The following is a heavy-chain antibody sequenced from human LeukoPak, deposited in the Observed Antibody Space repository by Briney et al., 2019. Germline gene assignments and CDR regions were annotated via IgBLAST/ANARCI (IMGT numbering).Heavy chain of an antibody. CDR1: GFPFSSYV. V-gene: IGHV3-30-3*01. J-gene: IGHJ4*02. CDR3: ARGDDSSGYFYSYFDY. Sequence: GGSLRLSCAASGFPFSSYVMHCVRQAPGKGLEWVSFTSYDGSNKYYADSVKGRFTISRDNSKNTLDLQMNSLRTEDTAMYYCARGDDSSGYFYSYFDYWGQGTLVTVSS. CDR2: TSYDGSNK. D-gene: IGHD3-22*01.